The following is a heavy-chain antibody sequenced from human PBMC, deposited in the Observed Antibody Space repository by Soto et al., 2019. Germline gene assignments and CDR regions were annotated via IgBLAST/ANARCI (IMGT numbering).Heavy chain of an antibody. Sequence: QVQLVESGGGVVQPGRSLRLSCAASGFTFSNYAMQWVRQAPGKGLEWVALTSYDGNNEYYTDSVKGRFPISRDNSKNTLFLQMNSPRPEDTAVYYCAKDKGVFNWATSYFDYWGQGALVTVSS. CDR1: GFTFSNYA. D-gene: IGHD1-1*01. CDR3: AKDKGVFNWATSYFDY. CDR2: TSYDGNNE. V-gene: IGHV3-30*18. J-gene: IGHJ4*02.